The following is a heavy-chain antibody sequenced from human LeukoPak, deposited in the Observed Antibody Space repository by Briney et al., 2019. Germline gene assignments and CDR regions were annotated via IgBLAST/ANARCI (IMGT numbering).Heavy chain of an antibody. V-gene: IGHV5-51*01. CDR3: ARHSSIYGSGSGGFDP. CDR1: GYSFTSYW. Sequence: GESLKISCKGSGYSFTSYWIGWVRQMPGKGLEWMGITYPGDSDTRYSPSFQGQVTISADKSISTAYLQWSSLKASDTAMYYCARHSSIYGSGSGGFDPWGQGTLVTVPS. CDR2: TYPGDSDT. D-gene: IGHD3-10*01. J-gene: IGHJ5*02.